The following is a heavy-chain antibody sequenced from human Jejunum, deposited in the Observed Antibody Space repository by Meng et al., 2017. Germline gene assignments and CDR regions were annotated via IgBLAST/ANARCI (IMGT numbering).Heavy chain of an antibody. CDR1: GGSISTAGYY. D-gene: IGHD6-13*01. Sequence: QLQLQEAGPGLVNPLETLSLTCAVSGGSISTAGYYWGWIRQSPGKGLEWIGSIFYSGTTYYNPSLKSRVTISIDTSKNQFSLKMNSVTAADTAVYYCARDTAGFGPWGQGTLVTVSS. J-gene: IGHJ5*02. CDR2: IFYSGTT. CDR3: ARDTAGFGP. V-gene: IGHV4-39*07.